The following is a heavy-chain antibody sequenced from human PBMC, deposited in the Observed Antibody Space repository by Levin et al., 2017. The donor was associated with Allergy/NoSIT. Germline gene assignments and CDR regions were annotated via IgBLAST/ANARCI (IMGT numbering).Heavy chain of an antibody. D-gene: IGHD4-17*01. CDR2: INTDGTTT. Sequence: PGGSLRLSCAASGFTFSSYWMHWVRQAPGKGLVWVSRINTDGTTTNYADSVKGRFTISRDNAKNTLYLQMNSLRAEDTAVYYCARGEYDDYSPFDYWGQGILVTVSS. CDR1: GFTFSSYW. V-gene: IGHV3-74*01. CDR3: ARGEYDDYSPFDY. J-gene: IGHJ4*02.